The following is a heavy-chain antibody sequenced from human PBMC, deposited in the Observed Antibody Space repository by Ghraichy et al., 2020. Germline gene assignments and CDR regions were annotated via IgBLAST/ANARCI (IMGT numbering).Heavy chain of an antibody. Sequence: GGSLRLSCAASGFTFSSYEMNWVRQAPGKRLEWVSYISSSGSTMYYADSVKGRFTISRDNAKNSLYLQMNSLRAEDTAVYYCARDPGYYYFDYWGQGTLVTVSS. CDR3: ARDPGYYYFDY. CDR2: ISSSGSTM. D-gene: IGHD6-13*01. V-gene: IGHV3-48*03. J-gene: IGHJ4*02. CDR1: GFTFSSYE.